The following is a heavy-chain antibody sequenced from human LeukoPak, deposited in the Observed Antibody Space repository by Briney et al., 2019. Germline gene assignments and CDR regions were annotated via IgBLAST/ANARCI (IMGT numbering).Heavy chain of an antibody. J-gene: IGHJ6*03. Sequence: SVKVSCKASGGTFSSYAISWVRQAPGQGLEWMGGIIPIFGTANYAQKFQGRVTITADESTSTAYMELSSLRSEDTAVYYCASSIAAAGNVRRSYYYYYMDVWGKGTTVTISS. V-gene: IGHV1-69*13. CDR1: GGTFSSYA. CDR2: IIPIFGTA. CDR3: ASSIAAAGNVRRSYYYYYMDV. D-gene: IGHD6-13*01.